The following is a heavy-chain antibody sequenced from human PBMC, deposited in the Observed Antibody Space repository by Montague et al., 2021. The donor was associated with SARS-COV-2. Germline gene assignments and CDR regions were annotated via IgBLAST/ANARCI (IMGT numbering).Heavy chain of an antibody. CDR3: TRSWGWKEPHYYFDH. CDR1: GDSVSSNSAA. CDR2: TYFRSKWYS. V-gene: IGHV6-1*01. J-gene: IGHJ4*02. Sequence: CAISGDSVSSNSAAWNWLRQSPSSGLEWLGRTYFRSKWYSEYAFSVKGRITINADTSTNQFSLQVNSVTPEDTAIYYCTRSWGWKEPHYYFDHWGQGTLVIVSS. D-gene: IGHD1-14*01.